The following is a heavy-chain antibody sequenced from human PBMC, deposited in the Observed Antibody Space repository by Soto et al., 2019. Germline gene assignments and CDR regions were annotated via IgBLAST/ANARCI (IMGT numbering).Heavy chain of an antibody. V-gene: IGHV1-69*01. D-gene: IGHD2-2*01. CDR2: IIPISETT. CDR3: ARSQGSSTSLEIYYYYYYGMDV. CDR1: GGTFSSYA. J-gene: IGHJ6*02. Sequence: QVQLVQSGAEVKKPGSSVKVSCKASGGTFSSYAISWVRQAPGQGLEWMGGIIPISETTNYAQKFQGRVTIPADESKSTAYMELRSLRSEDTAVYYCARSQGSSTSLEIYYYYYYGMDVWGQGTTVTVSS.